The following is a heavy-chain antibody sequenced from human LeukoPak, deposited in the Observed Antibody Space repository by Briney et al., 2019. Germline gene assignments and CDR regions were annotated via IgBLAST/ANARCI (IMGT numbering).Heavy chain of an antibody. CDR3: ARLMVPAAMGNDAFDI. D-gene: IGHD2-2*01. J-gene: IGHJ3*02. Sequence: AGESLNISCKCSGSSFTSYWVGWVRQIPGKGLEWMGIIYPGESDTRYSPSFQGQVTISADKSISTAYLQWSSLKASDTAMYYCARLMVPAAMGNDAFDIWGQGTMVTVSS. CDR2: IYPGESDT. CDR1: GSSFTSYW. V-gene: IGHV5-51*01.